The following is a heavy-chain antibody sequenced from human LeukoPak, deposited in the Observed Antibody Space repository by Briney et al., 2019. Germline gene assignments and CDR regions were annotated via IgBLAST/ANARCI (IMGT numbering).Heavy chain of an antibody. D-gene: IGHD5-24*01. CDR2: VNPNNGAT. Sequence: ASVKVSCKASGYRFTDYYMHWVRQAPGQGLEWMGWVNPNNGATNYAQEFQGRVTMTRGTSISTVYMDLTSLRSDDSAIYYCARDYGEAATITAFRTYYYFDHWGQGTLVTVSS. J-gene: IGHJ4*02. V-gene: IGHV1-2*02. CDR1: GYRFTDYY. CDR3: ARDYGEAATITAFRTYYYFDH.